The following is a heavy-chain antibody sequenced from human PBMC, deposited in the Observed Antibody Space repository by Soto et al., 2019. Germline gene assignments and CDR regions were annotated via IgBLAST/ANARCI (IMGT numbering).Heavy chain of an antibody. Sequence: QVQLQQWGAGLLKPSETLSLTCAVYGGSFSGYYWSWIRQPPGKGLEWIGEINHSGSTNYNPSLKMRVTISVDTSKNQFSLKLSSVTAADTAVYYCARGSIKCSGGSCYGYFQHWGQGTLVTVSS. CDR2: INHSGST. D-gene: IGHD2-15*01. CDR1: GGSFSGYY. CDR3: ARGSIKCSGGSCYGYFQH. J-gene: IGHJ1*01. V-gene: IGHV4-34*01.